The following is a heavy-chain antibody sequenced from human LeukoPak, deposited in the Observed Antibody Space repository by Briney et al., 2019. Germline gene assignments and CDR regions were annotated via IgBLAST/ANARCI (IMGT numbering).Heavy chain of an antibody. CDR3: ARGVGSGSRLRAGDY. Sequence: GGSLRLSCAASGFTVSSNYMGWVRQAPGKGLEWVSVIYSGGSTYYADSVKGRFTISRDNSKNTLYLQMNSLRAEDTAVYYCARGVGSGSRLRAGDYWGQGTLVTVSS. D-gene: IGHD1-26*01. CDR1: GFTVSSNY. V-gene: IGHV3-53*01. J-gene: IGHJ4*02. CDR2: IYSGGST.